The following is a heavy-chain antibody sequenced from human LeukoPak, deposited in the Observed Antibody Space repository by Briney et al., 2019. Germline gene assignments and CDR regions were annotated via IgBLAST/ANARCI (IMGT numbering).Heavy chain of an antibody. V-gene: IGHV3-30*03. CDR1: GFTFSSYG. Sequence: PGGSLRLSCAASGFTFSSYGMHWVRQAPVKGLEWVAVISYDGSNKYYADSVKGRFTISRDNSKNTLYLQMNSLRAEDTAVYYRAREPDVWFGELFGPRPYGMDVWGQGTTVTVSS. D-gene: IGHD3-10*01. CDR2: ISYDGSNK. J-gene: IGHJ6*02. CDR3: AREPDVWFGELFGPRPYGMDV.